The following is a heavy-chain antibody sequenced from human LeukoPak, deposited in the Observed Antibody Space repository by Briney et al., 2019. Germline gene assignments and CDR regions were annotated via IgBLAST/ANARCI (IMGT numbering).Heavy chain of an antibody. CDR1: GFTFSHYA. V-gene: IGHV3-23*01. CDR3: TRGQMPEGLFY. D-gene: IGHD2-2*01. CDR2: LTDSGDAT. Sequence: GGSLRLSCAVSGFTFSHYAMSWVRQAPGTGLEWVGSLTDSGDATYYADSVKGRFTISRDNAKNTLYLQMNSLRAEDTAVYYCTRGQMPEGLFYWGQGSLVTVSS. J-gene: IGHJ4*02.